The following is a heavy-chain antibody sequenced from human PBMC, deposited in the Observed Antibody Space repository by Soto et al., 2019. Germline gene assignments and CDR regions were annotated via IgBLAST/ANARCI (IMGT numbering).Heavy chain of an antibody. CDR1: GYSFTSYG. V-gene: IGHV1-18*01. D-gene: IGHD3-3*01. J-gene: IGHJ5*02. CDR2: ISAYNGNT. Sequence: GASVKVSCKTSGYSFTSYGISWARQAPGQGLEWMGWISAYNGNTNYAQKFQGRVTMTADTYTSTGYMELRSLRSDDTAVYYCARGHLFDTLSPDFRVDWFDPWGQGALVTVSS. CDR3: ARGHLFDTLSPDFRVDWFDP.